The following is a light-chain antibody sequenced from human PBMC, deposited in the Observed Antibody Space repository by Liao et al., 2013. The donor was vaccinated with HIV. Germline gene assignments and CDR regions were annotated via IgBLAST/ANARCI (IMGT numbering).Light chain of an antibody. Sequence: SYELTQSPSVSVSPGQTASVTCSGDKLGNKFVSWYQQRPGQSPVLVIYEDSKRPSGIPERFSASNSGNRATLTISGTQAMDEAEYYCQAWDSITVVFGGGTQLTVL. V-gene: IGLV3-1*01. CDR3: QAWDSITVV. J-gene: IGLJ3*02. CDR1: KLGNKF. CDR2: EDS.